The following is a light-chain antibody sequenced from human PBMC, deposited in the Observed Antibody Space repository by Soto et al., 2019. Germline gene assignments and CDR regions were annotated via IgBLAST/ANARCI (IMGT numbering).Light chain of an antibody. CDR1: QSIRND. V-gene: IGKV1-17*01. Sequence: DIQMTQSPSSLSAAVGDRVTISYRASQSIRNDLGWYQQKPGKAPKLLSYAASTLQSGVPSRFSGGGSGTDFTLTISSLQPEDFATYYCQQVYVYPSTFGGGTKVDI. CDR2: AAS. CDR3: QQVYVYPST. J-gene: IGKJ4*01.